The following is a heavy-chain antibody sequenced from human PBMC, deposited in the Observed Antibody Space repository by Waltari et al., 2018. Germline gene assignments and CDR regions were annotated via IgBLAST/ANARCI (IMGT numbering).Heavy chain of an antibody. V-gene: IGHV1-69*05. Sequence: QVQLVQSGAEVKKPGSSVKVSCKASGGPFSSYAISWVRQDPGQGLEWMGGIIPIFGTANYAQKFQGRVTITTDESTSTAYMELSSLRSEDTAVYYCAREVYYYDSSGYYSLDYWGQGTTVTVSS. J-gene: IGHJ4*03. CDR3: AREVYYYDSSGYYSLDY. CDR2: IIPIFGTA. CDR1: GGPFSSYA. D-gene: IGHD3-22*01.